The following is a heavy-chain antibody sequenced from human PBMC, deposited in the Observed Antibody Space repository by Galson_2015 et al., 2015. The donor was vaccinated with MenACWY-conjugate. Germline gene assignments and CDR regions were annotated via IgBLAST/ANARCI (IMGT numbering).Heavy chain of an antibody. CDR1: GFSLSTYELC. D-gene: IGHD3-22*01. V-gene: IGHV2-70*11. Sequence: LVKPTQTLTLTCTFSGFSLSTYELCIYWVRQPPGKALEWLARIDWRDNKYYTTSLKTRLTISKDTSTNQVVLTMTNVDPVDTATYYCARMHIVLDATDAFDIWGQGTMVTVSS. CDR2: IDWRDNK. J-gene: IGHJ3*02. CDR3: ARMHIVLDATDAFDI.